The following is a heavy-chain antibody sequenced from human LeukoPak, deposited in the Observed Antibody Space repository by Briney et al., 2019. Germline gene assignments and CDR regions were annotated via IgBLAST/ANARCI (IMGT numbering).Heavy chain of an antibody. J-gene: IGHJ4*02. CDR3: ASGLGYCSGGSCYSGDY. V-gene: IGHV1-69*13. Sequence: GASVKVSYKASGGTFSSYAISWVRQAPGQGLEWMGGIIPIFGTANYAQKFQGRVTITADESTSTAYMELSSLRSEDTAVYYCASGLGYCSGGSCYSGDYWGQGTLVTVSS. D-gene: IGHD2-15*01. CDR1: GGTFSSYA. CDR2: IIPIFGTA.